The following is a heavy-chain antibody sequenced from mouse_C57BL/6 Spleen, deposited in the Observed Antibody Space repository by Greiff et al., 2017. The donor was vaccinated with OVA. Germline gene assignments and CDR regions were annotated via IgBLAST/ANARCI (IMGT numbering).Heavy chain of an antibody. CDR3: ARGSYWYFDV. CDR1: GYSITSGYY. Sequence: EVKLMESGPGLVKPSQSLSLTCSVTGYSITSGYYWNWIRQFPGNKLEWMGYISYDGSNNYNPSLNNRISITRDTSKNQFFLKLNSVTTEDTATYYCARGSYWYFDVWGTGTTVTVSS. CDR2: ISYDGSN. J-gene: IGHJ1*03. V-gene: IGHV3-6*01.